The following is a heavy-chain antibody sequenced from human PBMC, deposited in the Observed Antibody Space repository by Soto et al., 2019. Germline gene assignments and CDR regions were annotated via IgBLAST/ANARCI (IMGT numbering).Heavy chain of an antibody. J-gene: IGHJ4*02. D-gene: IGHD3-22*01. CDR3: ARDFCPINYYDSSGYFY. CDR1: GFTFSSYA. Sequence: GGSLRLSCAASGFTFSSYAMHWVRQAPGKGLEWVAVISYDGSNKYYADSVKGRFTISRDNSKNTLYLQMNSLRAEDTAVYYCARDFCPINYYDSSGYFYWGQGTLVTVSS. CDR2: ISYDGSNK. V-gene: IGHV3-30-3*01.